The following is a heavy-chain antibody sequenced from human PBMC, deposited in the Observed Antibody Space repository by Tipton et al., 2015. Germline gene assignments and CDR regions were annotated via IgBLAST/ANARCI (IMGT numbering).Heavy chain of an antibody. CDR2: ISYDGGNK. CDR1: GFTPSTYG. Sequence: SLRLSCAASGFTPSTYGMHWVRQAPGKGLEWVAIISYDGGNKKYADSVNGRFTISKDNSKNTVYLQMNSLRTEDSAVNYCARDGIGGAPGRVVVAAMNWFDPWGQGTLVTVSS. D-gene: IGHD2-15*01. CDR3: ARDGIGGAPGRVVVAAMNWFDP. J-gene: IGHJ5*02. V-gene: IGHV3-30*03.